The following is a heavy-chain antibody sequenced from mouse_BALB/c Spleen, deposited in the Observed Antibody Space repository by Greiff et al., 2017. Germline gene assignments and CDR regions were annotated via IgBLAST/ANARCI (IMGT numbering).Heavy chain of an antibody. CDR1: GYSITSDYA. D-gene: IGHD2-4*01. V-gene: IGHV3-2*02. J-gene: IGHJ3*01. Sequence: ESGPGLVKPSQSLSLTCTVTGYSITSDYAWNWIRQFPGNKLEWMGYISYSGSTSYNPSLKSRISITRDTSKNQFFLQLNSVTTEDTATYYCARSIDTSRSTMSTFAYWGQGTLVTVSA. CDR2: ISYSGST. CDR3: ARSIDTSRSTMSTFAY.